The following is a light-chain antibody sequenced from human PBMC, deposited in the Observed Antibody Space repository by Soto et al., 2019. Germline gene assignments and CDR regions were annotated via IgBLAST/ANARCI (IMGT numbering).Light chain of an antibody. J-gene: IGKJ5*01. CDR3: QQYGSSIT. V-gene: IGKV3-20*01. CDR2: GTS. Sequence: EIVLAQSPVTLALSAAERSTLPCRASQSVKSSYLAWYQHKPGQAPRLLIYGTSSRATGIPDRFSGSGSGTDFTLTISRLEPEDFAVYYCQQYGSSITFGQGTRLEIK. CDR1: QSVKSSY.